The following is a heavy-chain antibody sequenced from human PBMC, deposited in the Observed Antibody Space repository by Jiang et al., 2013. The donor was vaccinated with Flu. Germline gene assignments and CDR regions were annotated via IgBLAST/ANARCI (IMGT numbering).Heavy chain of an antibody. V-gene: IGHV1-46*01. Sequence: SGAEVKKPGASVKVSCKASGYTFTSYYIHWVRQAPGQGLEWMGIINPSGGNTNYAQKFQGRVTMTRDTSTSTVYMELSSLRSEDTAVYYCARGRGFGELLGPLDYWGQGTLVTVSS. D-gene: IGHD3-10*01. CDR2: INPSGGNT. CDR1: GYTFTSYY. CDR3: ARGRGFGELLGPLDY. J-gene: IGHJ4*02.